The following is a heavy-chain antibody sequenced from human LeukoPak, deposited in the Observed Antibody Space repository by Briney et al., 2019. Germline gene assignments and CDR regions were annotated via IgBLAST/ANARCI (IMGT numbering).Heavy chain of an antibody. Sequence: GGSLRLSCAASGFGVSDYAMTWIRQAPERGLEWVSSISVDGGDIKYTDSAKGRFTISRDNSKGTLYLQMDSLRVEDTAVYYCGKDPNGNFIGAFDFWGQGTMVTVSS. CDR2: ISVDGGDI. V-gene: IGHV3-23*01. D-gene: IGHD4-23*01. CDR3: GKDPNGNFIGAFDF. J-gene: IGHJ3*01. CDR1: GFGVSDYA.